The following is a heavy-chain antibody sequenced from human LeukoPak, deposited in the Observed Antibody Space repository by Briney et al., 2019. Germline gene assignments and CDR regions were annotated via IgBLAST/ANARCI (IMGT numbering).Heavy chain of an antibody. Sequence: SGGSLRLSCAASGFTFSSYAMSWVRQAPGKGLEWVSAISGSGGSTYYADSVKGRFTISRDNSKNTLYLQMNSLRAEDTAVYYCAKSVGSWDYGYFDYWGQGTLVTVPS. CDR1: GFTFSSYA. D-gene: IGHD4/OR15-4a*01. CDR2: ISGSGGST. CDR3: AKSVGSWDYGYFDY. V-gene: IGHV3-23*01. J-gene: IGHJ4*02.